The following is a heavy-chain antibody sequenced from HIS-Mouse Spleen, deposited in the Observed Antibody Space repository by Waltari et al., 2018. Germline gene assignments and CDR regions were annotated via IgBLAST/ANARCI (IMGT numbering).Heavy chain of an antibody. J-gene: IGHJ4*02. Sequence: QVQLVESGGGVVQPGRSLRLSCAASGFTFSSYGMHWVRQSPGKGLEWVAVISYDGSNKYYADSVKGRFTISRDNSKNTLYLQMNSLRAEDTAVYYCAKDGIDYGDFGFDYWGQGTLVTVSS. V-gene: IGHV3-30*18. CDR2: ISYDGSNK. CDR3: AKDGIDYGDFGFDY. CDR1: GFTFSSYG. D-gene: IGHD4-17*01.